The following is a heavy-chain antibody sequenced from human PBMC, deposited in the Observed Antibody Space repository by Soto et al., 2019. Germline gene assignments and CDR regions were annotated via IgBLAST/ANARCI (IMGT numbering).Heavy chain of an antibody. CDR3: ARENNYASYYYYGMDV. D-gene: IGHD2-8*01. V-gene: IGHV1-69*06. Sequence: QVQLVQSGAEVKKPGSSVKVSCKASGGTFSSYAISWVRQAPGQGLEWMGGIIPIFGTANYAQKFQGRVTITADKSTSTAYKELSSLRSEDTAVYYCARENNYASYYYYGMDVWGQGTTVTVSS. CDR1: GGTFSSYA. CDR2: IIPIFGTA. J-gene: IGHJ6*02.